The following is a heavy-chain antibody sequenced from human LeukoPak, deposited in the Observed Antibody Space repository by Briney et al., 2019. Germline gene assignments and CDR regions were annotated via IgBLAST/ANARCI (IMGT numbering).Heavy chain of an antibody. V-gene: IGHV3-23*01. CDR2: ISGSGGST. Sequence: PGGSLRLSCAASGFTFSSYAMSWVRQAPGKGLEWVSAISGSGGSTYYADSVKGRFTISRDNSKNTLYLQMNSLRAEDTAVYYCAKDRTDSVVVAATPGEDAFDIWGQGTMVTVSS. CDR1: GFTFSSYA. CDR3: AKDRTDSVVVAATPGEDAFDI. J-gene: IGHJ3*02. D-gene: IGHD2-15*01.